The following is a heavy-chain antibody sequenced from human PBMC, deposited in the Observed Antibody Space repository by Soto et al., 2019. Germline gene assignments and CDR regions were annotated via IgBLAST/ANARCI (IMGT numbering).Heavy chain of an antibody. V-gene: IGHV1-69*13. CDR3: ARRYCASDNCPLFYYFVDL. Sequence: SVKVSCKASGGTFNKFAFSWVRQAPGQGFEWMGGIIPVFRSANYAQRFRGRITITADEYTSTVYLYLNDLRSDDTAVYYCARRYCASDNCPLFYYFVDLWGLGTTVTAP. J-gene: IGHJ6*02. CDR1: GGTFNKFA. CDR2: IIPVFRSA. D-gene: IGHD2-21*02.